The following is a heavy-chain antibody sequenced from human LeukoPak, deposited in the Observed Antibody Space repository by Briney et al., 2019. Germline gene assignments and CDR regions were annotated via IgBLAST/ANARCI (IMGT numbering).Heavy chain of an antibody. CDR3: ARARTYYYDSSGYPRDAFDI. V-gene: IGHV4-34*01. Sequence: KASETLSLTCAVYGGSFSGYYWSWIRQPPGKGLEWIGEINHSGSTNYNPSLKSRVTISVDMSKNQFSLSLRSVTAADTAVYYCARARTYYYDSSGYPRDAFDIWGQGTMVTVSS. CDR1: GGSFSGYY. CDR2: INHSGST. J-gene: IGHJ3*02. D-gene: IGHD3-22*01.